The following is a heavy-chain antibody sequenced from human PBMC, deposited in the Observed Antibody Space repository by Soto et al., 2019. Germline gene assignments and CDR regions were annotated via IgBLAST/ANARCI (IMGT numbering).Heavy chain of an antibody. CDR3: ARGYDSRYGMDV. D-gene: IGHD3-22*01. CDR2: INPNSGGT. Sequence: ASGKVSCKASGYTFTGYYMHWVRQAPGQGLEWMGWINPNSGGTNYAQKFQGWVTMTRDTSISTAYMELSRLRSDDTAVYYCARGYDSRYGMDVWGQGTTVTVSS. V-gene: IGHV1-2*04. J-gene: IGHJ6*02. CDR1: GYTFTGYY.